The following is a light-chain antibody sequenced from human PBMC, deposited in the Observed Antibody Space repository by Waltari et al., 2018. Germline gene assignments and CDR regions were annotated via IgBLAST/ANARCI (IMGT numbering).Light chain of an antibody. CDR2: DIS. CDR1: SRDIGGYNY. J-gene: IGLJ1*01. Sequence: QSALTQPASVSGSPGQSITISCTGTSRDIGGYNYLSWYQQHPGKAPNVVIFDISYRPSGVSSRFSGSKSGNTASLTISGLQAEDEADYYCTSYTSSHGLVFGTGTKVTVL. CDR3: TSYTSSHGLV. V-gene: IGLV2-14*03.